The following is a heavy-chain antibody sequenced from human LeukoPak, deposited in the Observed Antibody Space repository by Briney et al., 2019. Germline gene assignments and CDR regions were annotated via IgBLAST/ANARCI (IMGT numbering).Heavy chain of an antibody. V-gene: IGHV3-48*01. D-gene: IGHD5-18*01. Sequence: GGSLRLPCAASGFTFSNYNMNWVRPAPGKGLEWVSYISSSSTAMYYADSVKGRFTISRDNAKNSLYLQMNRLRAEDTAVYYCARAWSGYNYGYYYWGQGTLVTVSS. CDR2: ISSSSTAM. CDR3: ARAWSGYNYGYYY. CDR1: GFTFSNYN. J-gene: IGHJ4*02.